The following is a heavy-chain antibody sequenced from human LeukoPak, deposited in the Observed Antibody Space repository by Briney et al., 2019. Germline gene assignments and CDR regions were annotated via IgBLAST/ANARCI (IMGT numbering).Heavy chain of an antibody. CDR1: GFTFSSYN. CDR3: AKAVGATADY. V-gene: IGHV3-23*01. D-gene: IGHD1-26*01. Sequence: GGSLRLSCAASGFTFSSYNMKWVRQAPGRGLECVSSISISGDFIYYADSVKGRFTISRDNSKNTLYLQMNSLRAEDTAVYYCAKAVGATADYWGQGTLVTVSS. CDR2: ISISGDFI. J-gene: IGHJ4*02.